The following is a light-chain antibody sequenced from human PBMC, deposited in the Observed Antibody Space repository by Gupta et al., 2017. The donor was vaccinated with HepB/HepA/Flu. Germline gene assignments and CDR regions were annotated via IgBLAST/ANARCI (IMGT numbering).Light chain of an antibody. CDR2: DAS. V-gene: IGKV3-11*01. CDR3: QQRSNWDYPLT. Sequence: EIVLTQSPATLSLSPGERATLSCRASQSVRNFLAWYQQKPGQAPRLLIYDASNRATGIPARFSGSGSGTDFTLTISSLEPEDFAIYYCQQRSNWDYPLTFGHGTKVDIK. J-gene: IGKJ3*01. CDR1: QSVRNF.